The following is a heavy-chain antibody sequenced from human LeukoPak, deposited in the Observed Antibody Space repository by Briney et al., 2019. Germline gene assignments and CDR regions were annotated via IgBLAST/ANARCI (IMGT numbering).Heavy chain of an antibody. CDR3: ARDPSARVVARTFDY. CDR2: ISGSGAVT. CDR1: GFTFSSYA. J-gene: IGHJ4*02. V-gene: IGHV3-23*01. D-gene: IGHD3-3*01. Sequence: GGSLRLSCAASGFTFSSYAMSWVRQAPGKGLEWVSAISGSGAVTYYADSVKGRLTISRDNSKNTVFLQMNSLRAEDTAVYYCARDPSARVVARTFDYWGQGTLVTVSS.